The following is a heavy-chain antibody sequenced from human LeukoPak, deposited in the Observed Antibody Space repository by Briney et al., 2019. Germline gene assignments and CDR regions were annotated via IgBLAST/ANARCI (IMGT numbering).Heavy chain of an antibody. Sequence: ASVKVSCKASGYTFTGYYMHWVRQAPGQGLEWMGWINPNSGGTNYAQKFQGRVTMTRDTSISTAYMELSRLRSDDTAVYYCARERYDYVWGSYRSPKGGWFDPWGQGTLVTVSS. CDR1: GYTFTGYY. V-gene: IGHV1-2*02. CDR3: ARERYDYVWGSYRSPKGGWFDP. D-gene: IGHD3-16*02. J-gene: IGHJ5*02. CDR2: INPNSGGT.